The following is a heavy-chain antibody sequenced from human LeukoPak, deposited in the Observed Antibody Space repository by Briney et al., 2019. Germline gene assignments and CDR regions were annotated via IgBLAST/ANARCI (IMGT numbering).Heavy chain of an antibody. Sequence: ASVKLSCTASGYTFTCYYMHWVRQAPGQGLELMGWINPNSGGTNYAQKFQGRVNMTRDTSIRTAYMEMRRLRSDDPAVYYCARAIASPDYWFDLWGQGTVVTVSS. D-gene: IGHD2-2*02. CDR3: ARAIASPDYWFDL. CDR1: GYTFTCYY. CDR2: INPNSGGT. J-gene: IGHJ5*02. V-gene: IGHV1-2*02.